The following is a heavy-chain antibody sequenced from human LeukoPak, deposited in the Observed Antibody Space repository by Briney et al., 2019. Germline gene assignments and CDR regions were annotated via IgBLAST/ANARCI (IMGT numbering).Heavy chain of an antibody. CDR2: INPSGGST. Sequence: ASVNLSFKASGYTFTSYYMHWVRQAPGQGLEWMGIINPSGGSTSYAQKFQGRVTMTRDMSTSTVYMELSSLRSEDTAVYYCARGGRYCSSTSCSHNWFDPWGQGTLVTVSS. D-gene: IGHD2-2*01. J-gene: IGHJ5*02. V-gene: IGHV1-46*01. CDR1: GYTFTSYY. CDR3: ARGGRYCSSTSCSHNWFDP.